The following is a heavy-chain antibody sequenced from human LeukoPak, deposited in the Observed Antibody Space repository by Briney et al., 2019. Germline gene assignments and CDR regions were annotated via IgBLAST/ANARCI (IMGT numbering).Heavy chain of an antibody. CDR3: ARSLRDYYYYYYMDV. D-gene: IGHD3-10*01. V-gene: IGHV4-39*07. CDR1: GGSISSGSYY. Sequence: PSETLSLTCTVSGGSISSGSYYWSWIRQPAGKGLEWIGSIYHSGSTYYNPSLKSRVTISVDTSKNQFSLKLSSVTAADTAVYYCARSLRDYYYYYYMDVWGKGTTVTVSS. J-gene: IGHJ6*03. CDR2: IYHSGST.